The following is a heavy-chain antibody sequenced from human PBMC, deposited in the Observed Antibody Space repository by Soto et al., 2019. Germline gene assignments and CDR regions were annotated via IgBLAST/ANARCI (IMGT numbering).Heavy chain of an antibody. CDR3: ARDGRPTSYYYYGMDV. CDR1: GFTFSSYA. V-gene: IGHV3-30-3*01. J-gene: IGHJ6*02. CDR2: ISYDGSNK. D-gene: IGHD1-1*01. Sequence: AGGSLRLSCAASGFTFSSYAMHWVRQAPGKGLEWVAVISYDGSNKYYADSVKGRFTISRDNSKNTLYLQMNSLRAEDTAVYYCARDGRPTSYYYYGMDVWGQGTTVTVSS.